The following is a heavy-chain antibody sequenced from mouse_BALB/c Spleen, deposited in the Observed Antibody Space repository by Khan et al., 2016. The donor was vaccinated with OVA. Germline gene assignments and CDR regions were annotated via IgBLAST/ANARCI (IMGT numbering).Heavy chain of an antibody. CDR3: AKFTPDYYSMDY. J-gene: IGHJ4*01. CDR2: IWGDGST. V-gene: IGHV2-3*01. Sequence: QVQLKQSGPGLVAPSQSLSITCTVPGFSLPSYGVNWVRQPPGEGLEWLGVIWGDGSTNYHSTLKSRLIISKDSSKRQVFLTLNSLQTDDTATYYCAKFTPDYYSMDYWGQGTSVTVST. CDR1: GFSLPSYG. D-gene: IGHD1-1*01.